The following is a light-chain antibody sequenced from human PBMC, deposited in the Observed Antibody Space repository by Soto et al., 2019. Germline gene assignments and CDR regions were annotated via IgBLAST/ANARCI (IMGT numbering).Light chain of an antibody. Sequence: QPVLTHPRSVSGAPGQAVTISCTGTSSYVGGYNYVSWFQQHPGKAPKLMIYAVTERPSGVPDRFSGSKSGNTASLTISGLQAEDEADYYCCSYAGTFTHVFGTGTKVTVL. J-gene: IGLJ1*01. V-gene: IGLV2-11*01. CDR1: SSYVGGYNY. CDR3: CSYAGTFTHV. CDR2: AVT.